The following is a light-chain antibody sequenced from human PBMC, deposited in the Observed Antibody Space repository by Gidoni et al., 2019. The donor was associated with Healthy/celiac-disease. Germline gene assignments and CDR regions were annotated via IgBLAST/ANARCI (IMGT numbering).Light chain of an antibody. CDR1: SSNIGAGYD. Sequence: QSVLTQPPSVSGAPGQRVTFSCTGRSSNIGAGYDVHWYQHLPVIAPKLLIYGDINRPSGVPDRFSGSKSGTSASLVITGLQAEDEADYYCQSYDSSLSVWVFGGGTKLTVL. CDR2: GDI. V-gene: IGLV1-40*01. J-gene: IGLJ3*02. CDR3: QSYDSSLSVWV.